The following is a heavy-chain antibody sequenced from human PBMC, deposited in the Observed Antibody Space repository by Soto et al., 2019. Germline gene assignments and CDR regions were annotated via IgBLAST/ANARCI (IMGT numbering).Heavy chain of an antibody. V-gene: IGHV4-31*03. J-gene: IGHJ6*02. CDR2: IYYSGST. Sequence: PSETLSLTCTVSGGSISSGGYYWSWIRQRPGKGLEWIGYIYYSGSTYYNPSLKSRVTISVDTSKNQFSLKLSSVTAADTAVYYCARVLFSGSYGMDVWGQGTTVTVSS. CDR3: ARVLFSGSYGMDV. D-gene: IGHD1-26*01. CDR1: GGSISSGGYY.